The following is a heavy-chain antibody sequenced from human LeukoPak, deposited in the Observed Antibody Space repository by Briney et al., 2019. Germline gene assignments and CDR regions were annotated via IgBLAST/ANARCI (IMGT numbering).Heavy chain of an antibody. D-gene: IGHD3-22*01. Sequence: GGSLRLSCAASGFTFSSYWMHWVRQAPGKGLVWVSRINSDGSNTSYADSVKGRFTISRDNAKNTLYLQMNSLRAEDTAVYYCASPRISQYDSSGYYYYYYGMDVWGQGTTVTVSS. CDR2: INSDGSNT. CDR3: ASPRISQYDSSGYYYYYYGMDV. V-gene: IGHV3-74*01. J-gene: IGHJ6*02. CDR1: GFTFSSYW.